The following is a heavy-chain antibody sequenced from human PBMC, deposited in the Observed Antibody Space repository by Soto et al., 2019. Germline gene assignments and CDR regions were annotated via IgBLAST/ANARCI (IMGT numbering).Heavy chain of an antibody. CDR3: ASRVHSSGWTNWFDP. Sequence: SVQVYCKASGGTFSSYAITWVRQAPGQGLEWMGGIIPIFGTANYAQKFQGRVTITADESTSTAYMELSSLRSEDTAVYYCASRVHSSGWTNWFDPWGQGTLVTVSS. V-gene: IGHV1-69*13. CDR1: GGTFSSYA. CDR2: IIPIFGTA. D-gene: IGHD6-19*01. J-gene: IGHJ5*02.